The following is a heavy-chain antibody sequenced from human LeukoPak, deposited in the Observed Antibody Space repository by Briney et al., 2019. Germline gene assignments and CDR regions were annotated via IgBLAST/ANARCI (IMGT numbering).Heavy chain of an antibody. CDR3: ARDLFYDFWSVGGDAFDI. V-gene: IGHV1-69*05. CDR2: IIPIFGTA. J-gene: IGHJ3*02. Sequence: GSSVKVSCKASGGTFSSYAISWVRQAPGQGLEWMGGIIPIFGTANYAQKFQGRVTITTDESTSTAYMELSSLGSEDTAVYYCARDLFYDFWSVGGDAFDIWGQGTMVTVSS. CDR1: GGTFSSYA. D-gene: IGHD3-3*01.